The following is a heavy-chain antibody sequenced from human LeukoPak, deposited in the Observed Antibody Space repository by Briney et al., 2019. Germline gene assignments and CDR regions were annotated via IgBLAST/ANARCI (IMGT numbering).Heavy chain of an antibody. J-gene: IGHJ5*02. CDR1: GYTFTSYG. D-gene: IGHD2-2*01. CDR2: ISAYNGNT. Sequence: ASVKVSCKASGYTFTSYGISWVRQAPGQGLEWMGWISAYNGNTNYAQKLQGRVTMTTDTSTSPAYMELRSLRSDDTAVYYCARDLYVNCSSTSCSPPPPNWFDPWGQGTLVTVSS. CDR3: ARDLYVNCSSTSCSPPPPNWFDP. V-gene: IGHV1-18*04.